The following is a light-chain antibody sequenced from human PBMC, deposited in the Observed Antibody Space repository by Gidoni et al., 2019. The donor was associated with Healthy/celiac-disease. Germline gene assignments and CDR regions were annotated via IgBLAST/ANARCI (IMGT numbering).Light chain of an antibody. J-gene: IGKJ1*01. CDR2: AAA. V-gene: IGKV1-39*01. Sequence: DIQMTQSPSSLSASVGDRVTITSRASQSISSFLIWYQQKPGKAPKLLLYAAASLQSRVPSRISGSGSGTEFTLTISSLQPEDFATYYCQQRCSTTQRTFGRGTKVEIK. CDR1: QSISSF. CDR3: QQRCSTTQRT.